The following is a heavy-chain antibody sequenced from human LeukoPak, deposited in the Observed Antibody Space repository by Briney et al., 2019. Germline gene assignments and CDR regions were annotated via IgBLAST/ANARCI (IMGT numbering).Heavy chain of an antibody. J-gene: IGHJ4*02. D-gene: IGHD4-17*01. CDR1: GFTFSSYW. Sequence: GGSLRLSCAASGFTFSSYWMHWVRQAPGKGLVWVSRINSDGSSTSYADSVKGRFTISRDNSKNTLSLQMNSLRAEDTAVYYCTKPPRAAVTTVYWGQGTLVTVSS. CDR3: TKPPRAAVTTVY. V-gene: IGHV3-74*01. CDR2: INSDGSST.